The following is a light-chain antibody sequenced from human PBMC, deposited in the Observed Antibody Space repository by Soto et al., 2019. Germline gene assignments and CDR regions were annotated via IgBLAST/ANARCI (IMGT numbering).Light chain of an antibody. V-gene: IGKV3-15*01. CDR2: DAS. CDR3: QQYTDRPRT. CDR1: QYIGST. Sequence: QSTTTLSLSPGDRATLSFRASQYIGSTIAWYQQRSGQAPRLLIFDASIRLPTVPAGFSGSVSGTEFTLTISGLQSEDFAVYFCQQYTDRPRTFGQGTKVDIK. J-gene: IGKJ1*01.